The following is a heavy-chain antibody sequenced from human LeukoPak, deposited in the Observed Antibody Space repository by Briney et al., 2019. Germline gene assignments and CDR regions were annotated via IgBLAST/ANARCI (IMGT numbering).Heavy chain of an antibody. V-gene: IGHV3-43D*03. D-gene: IGHD3-10*01. J-gene: IGHJ4*02. CDR2: ISWDGGST. CDR3: ATGNIGWGIFDY. Sequence: GGSLRLSCAASGFTFDDYAMHWVRQAPGKGLEWVSLISWDGGSTYYADSVKGRFTISRDNSKNSLYLQMNSLRAEDTALYYCATGNIGWGIFDYWGQGTLVTVSS. CDR1: GFTFDDYA.